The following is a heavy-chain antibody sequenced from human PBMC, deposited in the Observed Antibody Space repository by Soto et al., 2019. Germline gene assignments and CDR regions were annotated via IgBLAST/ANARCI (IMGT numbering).Heavy chain of an antibody. V-gene: IGHV3-30*18. CDR1: GFTFSSYG. CDR2: ISYDGSNK. CDR3: AKVRYGWQLAQTCFDY. D-gene: IGHD6-6*01. J-gene: IGHJ4*02. Sequence: GGSLRLSCAASGFTFSSYGMHWVRQAPGKGLEWVAVISYDGSNKYYADSVKGRFTISRDNSKNTLYLQMNSLRAEDTAVYYCAKVRYGWQLAQTCFDYWGQGTLVTVSS.